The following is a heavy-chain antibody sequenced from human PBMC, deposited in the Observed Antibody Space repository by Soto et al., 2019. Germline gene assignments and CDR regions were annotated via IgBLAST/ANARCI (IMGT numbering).Heavy chain of an antibody. CDR1: GGTFSSYP. Sequence: QVQLVQSGAEVKKPGSSVKVSCKASGGTFSSYPISWVRQAPGQGLEWMGRIIPILGIANYAQKFQGRVTITADKSTSTAYMELSSLRSEDTAVYYCARRSYYYGSGSYSDAFDIWGQGTMVTVSS. D-gene: IGHD3-10*01. V-gene: IGHV1-69*02. J-gene: IGHJ3*02. CDR3: ARRSYYYGSGSYSDAFDI. CDR2: IIPILGIA.